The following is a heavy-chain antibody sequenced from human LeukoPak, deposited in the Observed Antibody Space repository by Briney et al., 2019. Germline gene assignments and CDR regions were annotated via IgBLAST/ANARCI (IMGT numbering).Heavy chain of an antibody. D-gene: IGHD3-22*01. J-gene: IGHJ4*02. CDR2: IYYSGST. CDR1: GGSISSYY. Sequence: SETLSLTCTVSGGSISSYYWSWIRQPPGKGLEWIGYIYYSGSTNYNPSLRSRVTISVDTSKNQFSLKLSSVTAADTAVYYCARVTGYMIEDYFDYWGQGTLVTVSS. CDR3: ARVTGYMIEDYFDY. V-gene: IGHV4-59*01.